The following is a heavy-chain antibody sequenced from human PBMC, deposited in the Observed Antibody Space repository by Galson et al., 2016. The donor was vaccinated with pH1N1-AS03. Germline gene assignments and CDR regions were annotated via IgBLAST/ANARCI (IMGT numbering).Heavy chain of an antibody. V-gene: IGHV3-21*01. J-gene: IGHJ5*02. CDR3: ARDPYFHGAS. Sequence: SLRLSCAASGFTFKTYSMTWVRQAPGKGLEWVSTITSGSNYIYYADPVKGRFTISRDNAKNSLYLHMNSLRPEDTAMYYCARDPYFHGASWGQGTLVTVSS. CDR1: GFTFKTYS. CDR2: ITSGSNYI. D-gene: IGHD4-17*01.